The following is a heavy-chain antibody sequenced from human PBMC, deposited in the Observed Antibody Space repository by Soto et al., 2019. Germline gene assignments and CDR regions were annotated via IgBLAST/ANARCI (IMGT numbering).Heavy chain of an antibody. CDR2: IIPIFGTA. CDR1: RGTLGHNA. D-gene: IGHD4-4*01. J-gene: IGHJ3*02. Sequence: VEVSFKESRGTLGHNAISWGGQAPGQGLEWMGGIIPIFGTANYAQKFQGRVTITADESTSTAYMELSSLRSEDTAVYYCARDTLTTVTTGFDIWGQGTMVTVSS. CDR3: ARDTLTTVTTGFDI. V-gene: IGHV1-69*01.